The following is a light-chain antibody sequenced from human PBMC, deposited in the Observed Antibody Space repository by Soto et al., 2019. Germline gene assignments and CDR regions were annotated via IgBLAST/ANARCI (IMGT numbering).Light chain of an antibody. CDR2: KGS. CDR1: SSDVGSYNL. Sequence: QSALTQPASVSGSPGQSITISCTGTSSDVGSYNLVSWYQQYPGKAPKLMIYKGSKRPSGVSNRLSGSKSVNTASLTISGLQAEDEADYYCCSYAGRSTLVFGGGTKLTVL. V-gene: IGLV2-23*01. J-gene: IGLJ2*01. CDR3: CSYAGRSTLV.